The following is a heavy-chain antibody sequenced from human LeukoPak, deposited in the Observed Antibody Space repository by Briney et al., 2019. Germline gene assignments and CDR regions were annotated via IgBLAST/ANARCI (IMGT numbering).Heavy chain of an antibody. J-gene: IGHJ4*02. D-gene: IGHD2-2*01. V-gene: IGHV4-59*12. CDR3: GRNFEASSTWCIQY. Sequence: SETLSLTCTVSGASIHDDHFTWIRQPPGRGLEWIGFVYYRGSAKYNPSLESRVTISVDTSKKQISLILKSVTAADTAVYYCGRNFEASSTWCIQYWGQGSLVTVSS. CDR2: VYYRGSA. CDR1: GASIHDDH.